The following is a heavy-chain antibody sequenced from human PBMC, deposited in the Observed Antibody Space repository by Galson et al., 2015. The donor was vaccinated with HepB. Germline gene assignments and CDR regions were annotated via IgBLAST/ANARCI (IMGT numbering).Heavy chain of an antibody. J-gene: IGHJ3*02. V-gene: IGHV3-53*01. CDR2: IYSAGNT. CDR3: ARVWGGFGNDTFDI. CDR1: GFVVSGNY. D-gene: IGHD3-10*01. Sequence: SLRLSCAASGFVVSGNYMTWVRQAPGRGLEWVPIIYSAGNTNYADSVKGRFTTSRDNSKNTVYLQMNSLRVEDTAVYYCARVWGGFGNDTFDIWGQGTMVTVSS.